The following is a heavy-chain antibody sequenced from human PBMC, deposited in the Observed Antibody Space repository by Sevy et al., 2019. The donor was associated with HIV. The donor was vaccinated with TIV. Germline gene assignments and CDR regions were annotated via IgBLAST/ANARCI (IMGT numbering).Heavy chain of an antibody. J-gene: IGHJ4*02. CDR2: FDPDDGKR. CDR1: GHTLTEFS. V-gene: IGHV1-24*01. Sequence: ASVKVSCKVSGHTLTEFSMHWVRQAPGKGLEWMGTFDPDDGKRVHTLNFQGRVTMTEDTSTDTAYMELSSLRSEDTAMYYCTTTKDYYDSSGYPIDYWGQGTLVTVSS. D-gene: IGHD3-22*01. CDR3: TTTKDYYDSSGYPIDY.